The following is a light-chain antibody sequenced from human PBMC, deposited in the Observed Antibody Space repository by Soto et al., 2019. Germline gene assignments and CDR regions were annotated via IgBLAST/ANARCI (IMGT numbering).Light chain of an antibody. Sequence: EIVMTQSPATLSVSPGERATLSCRASQSVSRNLAWYQQKPGQAPRLLIYGASTRATGIPARFSGSGSGTEFTLTFSSRQSEDFAVYYCQQYNNWPLLTFGGGTKVEIK. J-gene: IGKJ4*01. CDR2: GAS. V-gene: IGKV3-15*01. CDR3: QQYNNWPLLT. CDR1: QSVSRN.